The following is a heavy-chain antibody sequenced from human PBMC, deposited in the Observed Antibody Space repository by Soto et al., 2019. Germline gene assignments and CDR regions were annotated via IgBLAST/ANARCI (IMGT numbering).Heavy chain of an antibody. CDR1: GFTFSSYG. D-gene: IGHD3-3*01. J-gene: IGHJ6*02. V-gene: IGHV3-33*01. Sequence: PGGSLRLSCAASGFTFSSYGMHWVRQAPGKGLEWVAVIWYDGSNKYYADSVKGRFTISRDNSKNTLYLQMNSLRAEDTAVYYCARGGFATYYDFWSGPLAGMDVWGQGTTVAVSS. CDR2: IWYDGSNK. CDR3: ARGGFATYYDFWSGPLAGMDV.